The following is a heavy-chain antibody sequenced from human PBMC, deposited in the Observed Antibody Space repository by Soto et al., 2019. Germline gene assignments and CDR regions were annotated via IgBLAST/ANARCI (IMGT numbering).Heavy chain of an antibody. D-gene: IGHD3-22*01. J-gene: IGHJ5*02. CDR3: AKRLIDDAWGGFDP. CDR2: ISGSGGST. V-gene: IGHV3-23*01. CDR1: GFTFSSYA. Sequence: PGGSLRLSCAASGFTFSSYAMSWVRQAPGKGLEWVSAISGSGGSTYYADSVKGRFTISRDNSNNTLYLQMNSLRAEATAVYYCAKRLIDDAWGGFDPWGQGTLVTVSS.